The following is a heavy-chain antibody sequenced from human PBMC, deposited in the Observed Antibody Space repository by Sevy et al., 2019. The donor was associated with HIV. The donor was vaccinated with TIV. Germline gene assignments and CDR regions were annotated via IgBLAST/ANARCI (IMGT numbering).Heavy chain of an antibody. CDR2: ISNRSTYT. D-gene: IGHD6-19*01. CDR1: GFTFSDYY. CDR3: ARVRYTSGVEYFHY. V-gene: IGHV3-11*06. Sequence: GGSLRLSCAASGFTFSDYYMSWIRQAPGKGLEWISYISNRSTYTNYADSMKGRFTVSRDNAKNSLYLQMNTLRAEDTAVYYCARVRYTSGVEYFHYWGQGTLVTVSS. J-gene: IGHJ4*02.